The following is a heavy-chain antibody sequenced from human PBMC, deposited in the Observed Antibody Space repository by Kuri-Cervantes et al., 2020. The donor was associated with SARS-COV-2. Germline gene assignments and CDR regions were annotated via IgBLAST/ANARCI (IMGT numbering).Heavy chain of an antibody. J-gene: IGHJ4*01. CDR3: ARAMVLGVIQCPGY. CDR2: INTNSGAT. V-gene: IGHV1-2*04. Sequence: ASVKVSCKASGYTFTDYYIHWVRQAPGQGLEWMGWINTNSGATNYAQKFQGCVTMTRDTSISTAYMELSRLRSDDTAVYYCARAMVLGVIQCPGYWGHGTMVTVSS. CDR1: GYTFTDYY. D-gene: IGHD3-10*01.